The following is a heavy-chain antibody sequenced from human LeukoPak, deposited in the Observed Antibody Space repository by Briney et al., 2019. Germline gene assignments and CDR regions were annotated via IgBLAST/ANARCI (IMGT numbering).Heavy chain of an antibody. D-gene: IGHD5-24*01. V-gene: IGHV1-18*01. Sequence: GASVKVSCKASNYTFNNFGLSWVRQPPGQGLEWMGWISPYNGDTTYAQTFQGRVTMTTEASTRTAYLELRSLQSDDTAVYYCARMAPFNWFDPWGQGTLVTVSS. CDR2: ISPYNGDT. CDR1: NYTFNNFG. J-gene: IGHJ5*02. CDR3: ARMAPFNWFDP.